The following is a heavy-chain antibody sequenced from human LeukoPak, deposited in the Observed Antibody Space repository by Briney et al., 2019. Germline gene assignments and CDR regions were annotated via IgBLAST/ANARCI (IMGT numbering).Heavy chain of an antibody. CDR3: ARGVSSSWPYLIDY. Sequence: SETLSLTCAVYGGSFSGYYWSWIRQPPGKGLEWIGEINHSGSTNYNPSLKSRVTISVDTSKNQFSLKLSSVTAADTAVYYCARGVSSSWPYLIDYWGQGTLVTVSS. CDR2: INHSGST. V-gene: IGHV4-34*01. J-gene: IGHJ4*02. D-gene: IGHD6-13*01. CDR1: GGSFSGYY.